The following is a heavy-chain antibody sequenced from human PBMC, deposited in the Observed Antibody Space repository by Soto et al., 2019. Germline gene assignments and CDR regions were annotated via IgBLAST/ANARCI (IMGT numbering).Heavy chain of an antibody. J-gene: IGHJ4*02. CDR2: ISQSGAYT. CDR3: TSAERGKTGVRV. D-gene: IGHD1-1*01. CDR1: GFTFSDYY. Sequence: QVQLVESGGALVKPGGSLRLSCVASGFTFSDYYISWVRQAPGRGLEWLSYISQSGAYTNYADSVRGRFTISRDNAKNSVYLQLNSLRAEDTAVYHCTSAERGKTGVRVWGQGTLVSVSS. V-gene: IGHV3-11*06.